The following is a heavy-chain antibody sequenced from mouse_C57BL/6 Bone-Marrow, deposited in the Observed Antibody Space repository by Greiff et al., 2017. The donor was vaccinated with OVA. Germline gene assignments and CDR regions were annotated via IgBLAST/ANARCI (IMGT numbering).Heavy chain of an antibody. CDR1: GYSFTGYY. D-gene: IGHD4-1*01. V-gene: IGHV1-42*01. CDR3: ARGGTSPFAY. J-gene: IGHJ3*01. CDR2: INPGTGGT. Sequence: EVKVVESGPELVKPGASVKISCKASGYSFTGYYMNWVKQSPEKSLEWIGEINPGTGGTTYNQKFKAKATLTVDKSSSTAYLQLKSLASEDSAVYYCARGGTSPFAYWCQGTLVTVSA.